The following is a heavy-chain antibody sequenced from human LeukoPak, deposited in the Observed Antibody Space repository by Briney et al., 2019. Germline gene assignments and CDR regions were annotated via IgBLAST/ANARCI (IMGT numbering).Heavy chain of an antibody. V-gene: IGHV3-20*04. CDR2: FNWNGGST. CDR3: AGGGRSSLWGRLAY. CDR1: GFIFDVYG. J-gene: IGHJ4*02. Sequence: GGSLRLSCAASGFIFDVYGLRWVPDAPGEGLEGVSNFNWNGGSTTYADTVRGRFTISRDNAKNSLHLHINTLRAENTCLLYFAGGGRSSLWGRLAYWGEGILVTVSS. D-gene: IGHD3-16*01.